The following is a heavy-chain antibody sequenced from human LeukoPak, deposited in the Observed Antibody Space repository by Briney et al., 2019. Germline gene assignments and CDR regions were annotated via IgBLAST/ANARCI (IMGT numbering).Heavy chain of an antibody. J-gene: IGHJ4*02. D-gene: IGHD1-26*01. CDR2: IKQDGSEK. V-gene: IGHV3-7*01. CDR3: ARGSGSYDY. Sequence: GGSLRLSCAASGFTFSSYWMNWVRQAPGQGLEWVANIKQDGSEKYYVDSLKGRFTIPRDNAKNSLYLQMNSLRAEDTAVFYCARGSGSYDYWGQGTLVTVSS. CDR1: GFTFSSYW.